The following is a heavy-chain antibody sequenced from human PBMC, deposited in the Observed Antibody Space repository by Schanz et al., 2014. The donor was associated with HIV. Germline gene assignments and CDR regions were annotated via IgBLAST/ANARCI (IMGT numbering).Heavy chain of an antibody. D-gene: IGHD3-9*01. CDR1: GYTFTSQY. Sequence: QVQLVQSGAEVKKPGASVKVSCKASGYTFTSQYMHWVRQAPGQGLEWMGLINPYDGSTSNAQKFQGRCTMTRDPSTSTGYMQLSSLTSDDTAVYYCARGDILTGLYPYYFDSWGQGTLVTVSS. J-gene: IGHJ4*02. CDR3: ARGDILTGLYPYYFDS. V-gene: IGHV1-46*01. CDR2: INPYDGST.